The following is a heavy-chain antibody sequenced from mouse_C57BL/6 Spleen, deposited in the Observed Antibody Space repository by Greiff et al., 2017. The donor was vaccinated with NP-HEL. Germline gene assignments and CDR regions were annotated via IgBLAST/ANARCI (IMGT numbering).Heavy chain of an antibody. CDR1: GFNIKDDY. Sequence: EVQLQQSGAELVRPGASVKLSCTASGFNIKDDYMHWVKQRPEQGLEWIGWIDPENGDTEYASKFQGKATITADTSSNTAYLQLSSLTSEDTAVYYCTTDGKRRAWFAYWGQGTLVTVSA. J-gene: IGHJ3*01. CDR3: TTDGKRRAWFAY. V-gene: IGHV14-4*01. CDR2: IDPENGDT. D-gene: IGHD2-3*01.